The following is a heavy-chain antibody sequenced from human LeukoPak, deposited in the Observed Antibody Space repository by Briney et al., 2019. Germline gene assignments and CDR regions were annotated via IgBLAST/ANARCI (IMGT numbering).Heavy chain of an antibody. D-gene: IGHD2-15*01. CDR1: GFTFSSYG. V-gene: IGHV3-33*01. J-gene: IGHJ4*02. CDR3: ARALGYCSGGSCYQDY. Sequence: PGGSLRLSCAASGFTFSSYGMHWVRQASGKGLEWVAVIWYDGSNKYYADSVKGRFTISRDNSKNTLYLQMNSLRAEDTAVYYCARALGYCSGGSCYQDYWGQGTLVTVSS. CDR2: IWYDGSNK.